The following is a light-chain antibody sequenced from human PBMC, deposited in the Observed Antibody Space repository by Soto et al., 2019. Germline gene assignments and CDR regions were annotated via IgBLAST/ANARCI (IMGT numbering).Light chain of an antibody. V-gene: IGLV2-8*01. CDR3: SSYAGSSTLYV. CDR1: SNGVGDYNY. J-gene: IGLJ1*01. CDR2: EVS. Sequence: QSVLTQPPSASGSPGQSVTISCTGTSNGVGDYNYVSWYQQHPGKAPKLMIYEVSKRPSGVPGRFSGSKSGNTASLTVSGLQAEDEADYYCSSYAGSSTLYVFGTGTKVTVL.